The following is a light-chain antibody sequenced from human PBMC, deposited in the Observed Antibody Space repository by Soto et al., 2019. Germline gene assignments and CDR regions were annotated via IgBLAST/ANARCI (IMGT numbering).Light chain of an antibody. CDR3: SSYSISTAYL. Sequence: SVLTQPASLSGSPGQSITISCTGTSSDVGGYDYVSWYQLHPGKAPKLMVFEVSNRPSGVSYRFYGSKSGNTASLTISGLQAEDEADYFCSSYSISTAYLFGTGTKVTVL. V-gene: IGLV2-14*01. CDR1: SSDVGGYDY. J-gene: IGLJ1*01. CDR2: EVS.